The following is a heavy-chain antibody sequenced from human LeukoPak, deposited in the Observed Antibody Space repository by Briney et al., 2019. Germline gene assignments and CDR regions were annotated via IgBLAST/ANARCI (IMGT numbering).Heavy chain of an antibody. J-gene: IGHJ4*02. CDR1: GFTLSSYS. CDR2: MWYDGSNK. CDR3: ARARGHTVVSSWLDY. V-gene: IGHV3-33*08. D-gene: IGHD4-23*01. Sequence: PGGSLRLSCAASGFTLSSYSMQWVRQALSKGQEWVAVMWYDGSNKYYADSVKGRFTISRDNSKNTLYVQMNSLRVEDTAVYYCARARGHTVVSSWLDYWGQGTLVTVSS.